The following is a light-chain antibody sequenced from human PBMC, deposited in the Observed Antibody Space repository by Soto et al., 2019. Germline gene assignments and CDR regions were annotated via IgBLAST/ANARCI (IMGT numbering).Light chain of an antibody. CDR1: QSISSY. V-gene: IGKV1-39*01. CDR3: QQSYNTPRT. Sequence: DIRMTQSPSSLSASVGDRVTITCRASQSISSYLNWYQEKPGKAPQLLIYAASSLQSGVPSRFSGSGSGTDFTLTISSLQPEDFATYYCQQSYNTPRTFGQGTKVEIK. J-gene: IGKJ1*01. CDR2: AAS.